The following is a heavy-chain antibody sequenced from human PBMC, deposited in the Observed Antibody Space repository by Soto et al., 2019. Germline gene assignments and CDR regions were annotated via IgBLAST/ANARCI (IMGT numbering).Heavy chain of an antibody. J-gene: IGHJ6*02. CDR3: AKDFERALYYYYGMDV. Sequence: HPGGSLRLSCAASGFTFSSYGMHWVRQAPGKGLERVAVISYDGSNKYYADSVKGRFTISRDNSKYTLYLQMNSLRAEDTAVYYCAKDFERALYYYYGMDVWGQGTTVTVSS. CDR1: GFTFSSYG. CDR2: ISYDGSNK. V-gene: IGHV3-30*18.